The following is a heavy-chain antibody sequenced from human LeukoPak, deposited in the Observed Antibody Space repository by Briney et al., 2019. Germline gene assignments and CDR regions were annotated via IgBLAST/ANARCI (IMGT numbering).Heavy chain of an antibody. CDR3: AKYGDSGCAIDN. V-gene: IGHV4-59*08. J-gene: IGHJ4*02. CDR2: IYCTGST. Sequence: SETLFLTCTVSGGSIGSDYWTWIRQPPGKGLEYIGYIYCTGSTNYNASLKSRVTISVDTSKNHFSLKLSSVTAADTALDFCAKYGDSGCAIDNWGEGTLVTVSS. CDR1: GGSIGSDY. D-gene: IGHD6-19*01.